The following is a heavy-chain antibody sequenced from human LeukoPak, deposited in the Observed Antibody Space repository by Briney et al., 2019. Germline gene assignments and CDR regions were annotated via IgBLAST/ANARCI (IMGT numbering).Heavy chain of an antibody. CDR3: TRVKRAFEYYFDY. CDR2: IRSKAYGGTT. V-gene: IGHV3-49*04. Sequence: GGSLRLSCTASGFTFGDYAMSWVRQAPGKGLEWVGFIRSKAYGGTTEYAASVKGRFTISRDDSKSIAYLQMNSLKTEDTAVYYCTRVKRAFEYYFDYWGQGTLVTVSS. J-gene: IGHJ4*02. CDR1: GFTFGDYA. D-gene: IGHD3-16*01.